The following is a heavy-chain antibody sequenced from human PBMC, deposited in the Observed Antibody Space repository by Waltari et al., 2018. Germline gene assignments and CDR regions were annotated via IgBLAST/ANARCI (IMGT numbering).Heavy chain of an antibody. CDR2: INDRGDIT. Sequence: EMQLLESGGGLVQPGGSLRLSCAASGFTFSRFAMNWVRQAQGKGLEWVSIINDRGDITNTADSLKGRFTVSRDNSRDTLYLHMNNLTAEDTAVYYCATRNYLDSWGRGALVTVSS. V-gene: IGHV3-23*01. J-gene: IGHJ4*02. CDR1: GFTFSRFA. CDR3: ATRNYLDS.